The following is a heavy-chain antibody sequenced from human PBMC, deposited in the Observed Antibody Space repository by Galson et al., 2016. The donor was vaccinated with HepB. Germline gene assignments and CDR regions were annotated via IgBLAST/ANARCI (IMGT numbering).Heavy chain of an antibody. D-gene: IGHD3-22*01. CDR3: ASPYFYDTSGYRPAGDAFDI. V-gene: IGHV1-69*13. CDR2: IIPVFGTA. CDR1: GGTFANYA. Sequence: SVKVSCKASGGTFANYAISWVRQAPGQGLEWMGGIIPVFGTANYAQKFQGRVTITADESTSTAYMELSSLRSEDTAVYYCASPYFYDTSGYRPAGDAFDIWDQGTMVTVSS. J-gene: IGHJ3*02.